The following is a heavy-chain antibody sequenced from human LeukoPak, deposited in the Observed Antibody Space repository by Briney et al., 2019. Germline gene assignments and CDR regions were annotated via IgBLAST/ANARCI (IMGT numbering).Heavy chain of an antibody. V-gene: IGHV4-61*01. CDR3: ARDKDAFDI. J-gene: IGHJ3*02. CDR1: GGSVSSGSYY. CDR2: IYYSGST. Sequence: SETLSLTCTVSGGSVSSGSYYWIWIRQPPGKGLEWIGYIYYSGSTNYNLSLKSRVTISVDTSKNQFSLKLSSVTAADTAVYYCARDKDAFDIWGQGTMVTVSS.